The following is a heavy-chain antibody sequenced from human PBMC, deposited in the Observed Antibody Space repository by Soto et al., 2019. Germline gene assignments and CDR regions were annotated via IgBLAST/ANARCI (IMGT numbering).Heavy chain of an antibody. CDR3: VRQQPDRPEVYVADRYGALDY. CDR1: GGSISSSDYY. D-gene: IGHD2-8*01. J-gene: IGHJ4*02. V-gene: IGHV4-39*01. CDR2: IFHRGST. Sequence: PSETLSLTCTVSGGSISSSDYYWAWIRQPPGKGLEWIGNIFHRGSTYYNPSLKSRVTMSVDTSRNQFSLRLSSVTTADTAVYYCVRQQPDRPEVYVADRYGALDYWGQGTLVTVSS.